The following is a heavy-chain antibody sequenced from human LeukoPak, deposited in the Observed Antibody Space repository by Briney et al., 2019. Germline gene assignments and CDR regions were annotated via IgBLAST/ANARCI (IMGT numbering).Heavy chain of an antibody. V-gene: IGHV3-23*01. J-gene: IGHJ4*02. Sequence: PGGSLRLSCAASGFTFSSYAMSWVRQVPGKGLEWVSFISPSGDRTSNADSVEGRFTISRDNTRNTLYLQMNSLRDEDTGVYYCAIMHGYYDGSGFWVQWGQGTLVTVSS. CDR1: GFTFSSYA. CDR2: ISPSGDRT. CDR3: AIMHGYYDGSGFWVQ. D-gene: IGHD3-22*01.